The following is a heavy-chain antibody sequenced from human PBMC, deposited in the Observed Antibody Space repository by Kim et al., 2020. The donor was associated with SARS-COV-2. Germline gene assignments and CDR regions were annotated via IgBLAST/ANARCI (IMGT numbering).Heavy chain of an antibody. V-gene: IGHV4-31*03. D-gene: IGHD4-17*01. CDR1: GGSISSGDYY. J-gene: IGHJ4*02. CDR3: ARAEDTVTNSSFDY. CDR2: IYYSGSA. Sequence: SETLSLTCTVSGGSISSGDYYWSWIRQHPGKGLEWIGYIYYSGSAYYNPSLKSRVTISVDTSKNQFSLKLSSVTDADTAVYYCARAEDTVTNSSFDYWGQGTLVTVSS.